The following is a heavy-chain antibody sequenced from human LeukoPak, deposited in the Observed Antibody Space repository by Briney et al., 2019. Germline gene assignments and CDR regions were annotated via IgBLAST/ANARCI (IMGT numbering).Heavy chain of an antibody. CDR3: ARASGYCSGGSCYRYYYGMDV. J-gene: IGHJ6*02. CDR1: GGSFSGYY. V-gene: IGHV4-34*01. CDR2: INHSGST. D-gene: IGHD2-15*01. Sequence: SETLSLTCAVYGGSFSGYYWSWIRQPPGKELEWIGEINHSGSTNYNPSLKSRVTISVDTSKNQFSLKLSSVTAADTAVYYCARASGYCSGGSCYRYYYGMDVWGQGTTVTVSS.